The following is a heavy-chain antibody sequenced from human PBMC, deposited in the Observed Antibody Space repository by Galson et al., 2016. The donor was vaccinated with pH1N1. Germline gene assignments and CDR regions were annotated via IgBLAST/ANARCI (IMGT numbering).Heavy chain of an antibody. CDR1: GFSISSSGMG. CDR2: IYWDDDK. Sequence: PALVKPPQTLTLTCTFSGFSISSSGMGVGWIRQPPGKALEWLALIYWDDDKRYSPSLKSRLTITKDTSKNQVILTMTNMDPVDTATYYCAHREVMFTNAFEFWGPGIMVTVSS. J-gene: IGHJ3*01. V-gene: IGHV2-5*02. CDR3: AHREVMFTNAFEF. D-gene: IGHD2-21*01.